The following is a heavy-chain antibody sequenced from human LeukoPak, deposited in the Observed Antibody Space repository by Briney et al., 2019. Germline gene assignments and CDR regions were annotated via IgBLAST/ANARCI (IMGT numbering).Heavy chain of an antibody. D-gene: IGHD3-22*01. CDR2: VSGSGGST. J-gene: IGHJ4*02. Sequence: PGRSLRLSCAASGFTFDDYAMSWVRQPPGKGLEWVSSVSGSGGSTYYADSVKGRFTISRDNSKNTLYMQMNSLRVEDTAVYYCAKGPHYYDSSGYNMALDWGQGTLVTVSS. CDR1: GFTFDDYA. V-gene: IGHV3-23*01. CDR3: AKGPHYYDSSGYNMALD.